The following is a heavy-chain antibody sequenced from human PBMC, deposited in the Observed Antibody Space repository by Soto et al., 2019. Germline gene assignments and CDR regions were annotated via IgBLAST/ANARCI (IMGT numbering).Heavy chain of an antibody. J-gene: IGHJ3*02. Sequence: QVQLVQSGAEVKKPGSSVKVSCKASGGTFSSYAISWVRQAPGQGLEWMGGIIPIFGTANYAQKFQGRVTITADESTSTAYMELSSLRSEDMAVYYCAREQTRDGYKYDAFDIWGQGTMVTVSS. CDR1: GGTFSSYA. V-gene: IGHV1-69*01. CDR3: AREQTRDGYKYDAFDI. CDR2: IIPIFGTA. D-gene: IGHD5-12*01.